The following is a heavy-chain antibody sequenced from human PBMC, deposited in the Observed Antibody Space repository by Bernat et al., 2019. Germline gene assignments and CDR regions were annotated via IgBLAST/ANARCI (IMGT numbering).Heavy chain of an antibody. CDR1: GFTFSSYA. V-gene: IGHV3-23*01. CDR2: IGGSGGST. J-gene: IGHJ4*02. Sequence: EVQLLESGGGLVQPGGSLRLSCAASGFTFSSYAMSWVRQAPGKGLEWVSAIGGSGGSTYYADSVKGRFTISRDNSKNTLYLQMNSLRAEDTAVYYCAKDPVYDYSNYVGDYWGQGTLVTVSS. CDR3: AKDPVYDYSNYVGDY. D-gene: IGHD4-11*01.